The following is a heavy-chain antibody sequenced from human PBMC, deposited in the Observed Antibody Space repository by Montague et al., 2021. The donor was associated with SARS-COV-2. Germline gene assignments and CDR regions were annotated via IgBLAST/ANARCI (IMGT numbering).Heavy chain of an antibody. V-gene: IGHV3-48*03. CDR1: VFTFSSYQ. CDR2: ISSSCSNK. CDR3: TRDPGIAEAGSWFDY. J-gene: IGHJ4*02. D-gene: IGHD6-19*01. Sequence: SLTLSCAASVFTFSSYQMNLARQAPGKGLEWVSYISSSCSNKHDXYSVKVRFTISRDNAKNSLYLQMNSLRAEDTAVYYCTRDPGIAEAGSWFDYWGQGTLVTVSS.